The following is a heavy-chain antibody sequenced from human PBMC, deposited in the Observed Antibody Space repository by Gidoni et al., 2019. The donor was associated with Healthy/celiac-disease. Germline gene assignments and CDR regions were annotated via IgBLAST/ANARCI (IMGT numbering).Heavy chain of an antibody. CDR1: GYTFTGDY. V-gene: IGHV1-2*02. CDR2: INPHSGGT. J-gene: IGHJ4*02. D-gene: IGHD3-16*01. CDR3: ARDRRFGFYHGDGRAIDY. Sequence: QVQLVQSGAEVKKPGASVQVSCKASGYTFTGDYMHWVRQAPGQGLEWMGWINPHSGGTNYAQKFQGRVTMTRDTSISTAYMELSRMRSDDTAVYYCARDRRFGFYHGDGRAIDYWGQGTLVTVSS.